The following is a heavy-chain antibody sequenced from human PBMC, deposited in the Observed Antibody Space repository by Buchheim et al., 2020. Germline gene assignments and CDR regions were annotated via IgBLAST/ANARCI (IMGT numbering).Heavy chain of an antibody. J-gene: IGHJ4*02. CDR1: GFTFSSYA. CDR2: ISGSGGST. V-gene: IGHV3-23*01. D-gene: IGHD1-26*01. CDR3: AKDVSVGTSPFDY. Sequence: EVQLLESGGGLVQPGGSLRLSCAASGFTFSSYAMSWVRQAPGKGLEWVSAISGSGGSTYYADSVKGRVTSSRDNAKKRLYLKMNSLRAEDTAVYYCAKDVSVGTSPFDYWGQGTL.